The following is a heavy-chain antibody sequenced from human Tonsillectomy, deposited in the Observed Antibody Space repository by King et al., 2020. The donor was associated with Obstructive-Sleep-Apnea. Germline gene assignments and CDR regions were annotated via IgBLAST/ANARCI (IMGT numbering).Heavy chain of an antibody. J-gene: IGHJ4*02. CDR1: GFTFSSYA. D-gene: IGHD2-15*01. Sequence: LQLVQSGGGLVQPGGSLRLSCAASGFTFSSYAIYLVRQAPGKGLEYVSAISSNGGSTYYENSVKGRFTISRDNSKNTLYLQMGSLRAEVMAVYYCARGYCSGGTCPGAFWGQGTLVTVSS. V-gene: IGHV3-64*01. CDR2: ISSNGGST. CDR3: ARGYCSGGTCPGAF.